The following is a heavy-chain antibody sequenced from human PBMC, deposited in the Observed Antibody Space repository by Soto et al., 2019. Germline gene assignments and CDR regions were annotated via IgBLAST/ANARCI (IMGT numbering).Heavy chain of an antibody. Sequence: GGSLRLSCAASGFTFSSYAVSWVRQAPGKGPEWVSAISGSGGSADYVDSVKGRFTISRDNSKNTLYLQMNSLRAEDTAVYYCAKLQAYSYGPGAYFEYWGQGTLVTVSS. D-gene: IGHD5-18*01. V-gene: IGHV3-23*01. CDR2: ISGSGGSA. CDR3: AKLQAYSYGPGAYFEY. J-gene: IGHJ4*02. CDR1: GFTFSSYA.